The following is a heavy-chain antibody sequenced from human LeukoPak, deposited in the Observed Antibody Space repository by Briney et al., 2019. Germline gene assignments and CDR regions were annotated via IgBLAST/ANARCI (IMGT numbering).Heavy chain of an antibody. D-gene: IGHD6-19*01. CDR3: ATTIAVAGTILGDAFDI. CDR2: IYSGGST. J-gene: IGHJ3*02. CDR1: GFTVSSNY. V-gene: IGHV3-53*01. Sequence: GGSLRLSCAASGFTVSSNYMSWVRQAPGKGLEWVSVIYSGGSTYYADSVKGRFTISRDNSKNTLYLQMNSLRAEDTAVYYCATTIAVAGTILGDAFDIWGQGTMVTVSS.